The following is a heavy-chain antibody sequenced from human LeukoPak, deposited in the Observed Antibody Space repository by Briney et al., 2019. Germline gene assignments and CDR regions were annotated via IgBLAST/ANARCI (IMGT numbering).Heavy chain of an antibody. CDR1: GFTFSSYG. V-gene: IGHV3-30*02. D-gene: IGHD3-9*01. J-gene: IGHJ4*02. CDR3: APPPPPPVLRYFDRYY. Sequence: GGSLRLSCAASGFTFSSYGMHWVRQAPGKGLEWVAFIRYDGSNKYYADSVKGRFTISRDNSKNTLYLQMNSLRAEDTAVYYWAPPPPPPVLRYFDRYYWGQGTLVTVSS. CDR2: IRYDGSNK.